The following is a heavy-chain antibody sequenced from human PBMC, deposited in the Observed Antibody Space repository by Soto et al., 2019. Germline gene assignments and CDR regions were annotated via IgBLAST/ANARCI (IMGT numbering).Heavy chain of an antibody. J-gene: IGHJ5*02. D-gene: IGHD1-20*01. Sequence: QVQLVQSGAEVKKPGASVKVSCKASGYMFSTYDINWVRQAPGQGLEWMGWLNPNSGNTGYAQKFQGRVTLTRTTAINTAYMELSSLGSDDTAAYYCARDHRYNWNDEGWFDPWGQGTLVTVSS. V-gene: IGHV1-8*01. CDR1: GYMFSTYD. CDR3: ARDHRYNWNDEGWFDP. CDR2: LNPNSGNT.